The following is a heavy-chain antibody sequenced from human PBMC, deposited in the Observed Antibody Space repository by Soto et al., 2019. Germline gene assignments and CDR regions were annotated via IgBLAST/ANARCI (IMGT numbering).Heavy chain of an antibody. CDR1: GFTFSSYG. D-gene: IGHD3-16*01. CDR3: AKTAGYDYVWGSSGLDP. V-gene: IGHV3-30*18. CDR2: ISYDGSDK. Sequence: QVQLVESGGGVVQPGRSLRLSCAASGFTFSSYGMHWVRQAPGKGLEWVAVISYDGSDKYYADSVKGRFTISRDDSKNTRYLQMNSLRAEDTAVYYCAKTAGYDYVWGSSGLDPWVQGTLVTVSS. J-gene: IGHJ5*02.